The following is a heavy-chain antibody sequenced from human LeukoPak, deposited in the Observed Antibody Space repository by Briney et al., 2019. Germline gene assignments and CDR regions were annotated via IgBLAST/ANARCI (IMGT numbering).Heavy chain of an antibody. CDR3: SRHGGGIGDEYFHH. D-gene: IGHD3-10*01. CDR2: IYYSGST. V-gene: IGHV4-39*01. Sequence: PPETLSLTCSVSGGSISSSSHYWDWIRQPPGEGLEWIGSIYYSGSTYYNPSLESRVSISIDTSNNQFSLKLNSVTAADTAVYYCSRHGGGIGDEYFHHWGQGTLVTVSS. J-gene: IGHJ1*01. CDR1: GGSISSSSHY.